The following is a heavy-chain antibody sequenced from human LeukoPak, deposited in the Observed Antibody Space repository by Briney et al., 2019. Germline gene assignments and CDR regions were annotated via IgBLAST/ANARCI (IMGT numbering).Heavy chain of an antibody. CDR3: GISNGAKIFPFDH. D-gene: IGHD4/OR15-4a*01. CDR2: IYTNGRT. J-gene: IGHJ4*02. Sequence: PSETLSLTCSVSGATVSSFQRSWIRQSPGKGLEWSGYIYTNGRTNYNPSLKSRVTMSLDTSKNQFSMKLTSVRAAGTAVYYCGISNGAKIFPFDHWGQGYLVTVSS. CDR1: GATVSSFQ. V-gene: IGHV4-4*09.